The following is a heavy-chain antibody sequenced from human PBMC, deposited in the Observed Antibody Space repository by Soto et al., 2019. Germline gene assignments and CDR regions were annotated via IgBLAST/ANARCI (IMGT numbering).Heavy chain of an antibody. Sequence: GSLRLSCAASGFSFTSHALHWVRQAPGKGLEWVAVISYDGSHKYYADSVKGRFTISRDNSKNMLYLQMNSLRAEDTAVYYCTRDFTAMLTGGWFDPWGQGTLVTVSS. CDR3: TRDFTAMLTGGWFDP. CDR2: ISYDGSHK. CDR1: GFSFTSHA. D-gene: IGHD5-18*01. V-gene: IGHV3-30-3*01. J-gene: IGHJ5*02.